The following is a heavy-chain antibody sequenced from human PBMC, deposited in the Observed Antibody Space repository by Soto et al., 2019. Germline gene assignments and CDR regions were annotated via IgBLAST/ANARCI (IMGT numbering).Heavy chain of an antibody. D-gene: IGHD2-8*01. J-gene: IGHJ4*02. Sequence: QVQLVQSGAAVKKPGASVKVSCKASGYTFTSYYMHWVRQAPGQGLEWMGIINPSGGSTSYAQKFQGRVALTSVTSTSTVYMELSSLRSEDTAVYYCARAVAPMVYALTHAEYYFDYWGQGTLVTFSS. CDR2: INPSGGST. CDR1: GYTFTSYY. V-gene: IGHV1-46*01. CDR3: ARAVAPMVYALTHAEYYFDY.